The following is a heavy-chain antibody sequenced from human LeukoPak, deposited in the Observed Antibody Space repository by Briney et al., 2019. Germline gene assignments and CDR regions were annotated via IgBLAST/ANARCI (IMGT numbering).Heavy chain of an antibody. CDR3: APWDYDSSGYPRSWFDP. CDR1: GGSFSGYY. J-gene: IGHJ5*02. D-gene: IGHD3-22*01. V-gene: IGHV4-34*01. Sequence: SETLSLTCAVYGGSFSGYYWSWIRQPPGKGLEWIGEINHSGSTNYSPSLKSRVTISVDTSKNQFSLKLSSVTAADTAVYYCAPWDYDSSGYPRSWFDPWGQGTLVTVSS. CDR2: INHSGST.